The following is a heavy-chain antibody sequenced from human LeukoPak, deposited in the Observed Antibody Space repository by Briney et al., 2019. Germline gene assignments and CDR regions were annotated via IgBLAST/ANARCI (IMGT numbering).Heavy chain of an antibody. D-gene: IGHD3-10*01. CDR2: IYSGGST. CDR3: ARDGSGNSNYFDY. J-gene: IGHJ4*02. CDR1: GFTVSSNY. V-gene: IGHV3-53*01. Sequence: GGSLRLSCAASGFTVSSNYMSWVRQAPGKGLEWVSVIYSGGSTYYADSVKGRFTISRDNSKNTLYLQMNSLRAEDTAVYYCARDGSGNSNYFDYWGQGTLVTVSS.